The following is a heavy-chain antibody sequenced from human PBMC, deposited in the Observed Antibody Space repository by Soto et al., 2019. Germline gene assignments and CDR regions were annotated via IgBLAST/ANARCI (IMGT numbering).Heavy chain of an antibody. Sequence: ASVKVSFKASGYTFTSYAMHWVRQAPGQRLEWMGWINAGNGNTKYSQKFQGRVTITRDTSASTAYMELSSLRSEDTAVYYCASERGTTYYYGSGSYQYDYWGQGTLVTVSS. CDR1: GYTFTSYA. J-gene: IGHJ4*02. D-gene: IGHD3-10*01. CDR2: INAGNGNT. CDR3: ASERGTTYYYGSGSYQYDY. V-gene: IGHV1-3*01.